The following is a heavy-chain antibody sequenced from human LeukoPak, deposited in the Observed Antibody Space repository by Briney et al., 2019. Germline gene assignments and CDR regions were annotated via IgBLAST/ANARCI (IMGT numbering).Heavy chain of an antibody. Sequence: SETLSLTCTVSGGSISSSSYYWGWIRQPPGKGLEWIGSIYYSGSTYYNPSLKSRVTISVDTSKNQFSLKLSSVTAADTAVYYCARDGPGGSYYYDSSGYYYFDYWGQGTLVTVSS. V-gene: IGHV4-39*02. CDR2: IYYSGST. J-gene: IGHJ4*02. CDR3: ARDGPGGSYYYDSSGYYYFDY. CDR1: GGSISSSSYY. D-gene: IGHD3-22*01.